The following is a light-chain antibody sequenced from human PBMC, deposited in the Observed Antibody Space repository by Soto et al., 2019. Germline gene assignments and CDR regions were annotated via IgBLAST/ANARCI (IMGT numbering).Light chain of an antibody. J-gene: IGKJ5*01. CDR1: HSVNSH. CDR3: QQYDISPIT. CDR2: GAS. V-gene: IGKV3D-15*01. Sequence: IVMTQSPATLSVSPGETATLSCRTSHSVNSHVAWYQQKPGQAPRVLIYGASSRATGIPDRFSGSGSATDFTLTISRLEPEDFAVYYCQQYDISPITFGQGTRLEIK.